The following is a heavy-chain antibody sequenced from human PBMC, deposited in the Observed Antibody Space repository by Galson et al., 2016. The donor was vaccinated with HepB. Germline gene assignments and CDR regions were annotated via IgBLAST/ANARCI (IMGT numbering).Heavy chain of an antibody. J-gene: IGHJ3*01. CDR1: GFTFSSYA. D-gene: IGHD6-13*01. CDR3: SRSSNWYQGAFDF. CDR2: IIYDGSNK. V-gene: IGHV3-30*04. Sequence: SLRLSCAASGFTFSSYAMHWVRQAPGKGLEWVAVIIYDGSNKYYADSVKGRFTISRDNSKNTLSLQMNSLRAEDTAVYYCSRSSNWYQGAFDFWGQGTVVTVSS.